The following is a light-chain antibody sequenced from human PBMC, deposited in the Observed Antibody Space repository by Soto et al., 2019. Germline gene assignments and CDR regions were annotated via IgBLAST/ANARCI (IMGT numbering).Light chain of an antibody. CDR1: RSDVGSYNL. V-gene: IGLV2-23*02. CDR2: EVS. J-gene: IGLJ1*01. Sequence: QSALTQPASVSGSPGQSITISCTGTRSDVGSYNLVSWYQQHPGKAPKLMISEVSRRPSGVSNRFSGSKSGNTASLTISGLQAEDEADYYCSSCAGSDTCAVFGSGTKVTVL. CDR3: SSCAGSDTCAV.